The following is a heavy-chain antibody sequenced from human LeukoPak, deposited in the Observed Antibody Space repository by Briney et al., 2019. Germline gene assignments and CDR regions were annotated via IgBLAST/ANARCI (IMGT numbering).Heavy chain of an antibody. V-gene: IGHV1-69*13. CDR1: AGTSSSYA. J-gene: IGHJ6*03. Sequence: PSVKPSCKLSAGTSSSYAISWVRQAPGQGLEWMGGIIPIFGQANYAQKFQGRVTITEDEPTSTAYRELSSLRSEDTAVYYCARALDGIVVVPALLGHYYYYMDVWGKGTTVTVSS. D-gene: IGHD2-2*01. CDR2: IIPIFGQA. CDR3: ARALDGIVVVPALLGHYYYYMDV.